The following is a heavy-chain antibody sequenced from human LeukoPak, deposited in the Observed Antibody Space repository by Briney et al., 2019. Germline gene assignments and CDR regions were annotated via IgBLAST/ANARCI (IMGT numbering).Heavy chain of an antibody. CDR3: AKDYYDSSGYLYYFDY. V-gene: IGHV3-30*18. CDR1: GFTFSSYG. CDR2: ISYDGSNK. D-gene: IGHD3-22*01. J-gene: IGHJ4*02. Sequence: GRSLRLSCAASGFTFSSYGMHWVRQAPGKGLEWVAVISYDGSNKYYADSVKGRFTISRDNSKNTLYLQMNSLRAEDTAVYYCAKDYYDSSGYLYYFDYWGQGTLVTVSS.